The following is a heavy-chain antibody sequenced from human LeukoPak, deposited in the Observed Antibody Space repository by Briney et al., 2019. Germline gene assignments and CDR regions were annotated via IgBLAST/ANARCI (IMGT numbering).Heavy chain of an antibody. CDR3: ARHGVVTDYYYYYYMDV. CDR2: INHSGST. D-gene: IGHD3-3*01. J-gene: IGHJ6*03. Sequence: ASETLPLTCALYGGSFSGYYWSWIRQPPGKGLEWIGEINHSGSTNHNPSLKSRVTISVDTSKNQFSLKLSSVTAADTAVYYCARHGVVTDYYYYYYMDVWGKGTTVTVSS. CDR1: GGSFSGYY. V-gene: IGHV4-34*01.